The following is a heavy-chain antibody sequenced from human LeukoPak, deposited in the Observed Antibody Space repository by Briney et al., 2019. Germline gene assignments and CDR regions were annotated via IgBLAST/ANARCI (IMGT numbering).Heavy chain of an antibody. CDR2: INSDGSST. CDR3: STGSGHAFDI. J-gene: IGHJ3*02. D-gene: IGHD3-10*01. Sequence: GVSLRLFCAASGLTFSSYWIHWVRHVPGKGLVWVSRINSDGSSTSYADSVKRRFTISRDNAKNTLYVQMNGLRAEDTAVYYCSTGSGHAFDIWGRGTMVTVSS. V-gene: IGHV3-74*01. CDR1: GLTFSSYW.